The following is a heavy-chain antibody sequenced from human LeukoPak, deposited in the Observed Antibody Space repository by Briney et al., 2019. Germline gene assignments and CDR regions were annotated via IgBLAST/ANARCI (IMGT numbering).Heavy chain of an antibody. CDR1: GFTFSSYA. CDR3: AKDQNGVRGVIHYYGMDV. Sequence: SGGSLRLSCAASGFTFSSYAMSWVRQARGEGREWVSAISGSGGSTYYADSVKGRFTISRDNSKNTLYLQMNSLRAEDTAVYYCAKDQNGVRGVIHYYGMDVWGQGTTVTVSS. V-gene: IGHV3-23*01. D-gene: IGHD3-10*01. CDR2: ISGSGGST. J-gene: IGHJ6*02.